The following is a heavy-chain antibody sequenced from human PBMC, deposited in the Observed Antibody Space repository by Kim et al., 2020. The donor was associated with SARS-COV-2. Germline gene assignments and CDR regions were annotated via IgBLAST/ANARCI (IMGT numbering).Heavy chain of an antibody. CDR3: ASTRSTIFGVVIALDC. D-gene: IGHD3-3*01. J-gene: IGHJ4*02. CDR2: ISAYNGNT. V-gene: IGHV1-18*01. Sequence: ASVKVSCKASGYTFTSYGISWVRQAPGQGLEWMGWISAYNGNTNYAQKLQGRVTMTTDTSTSTADMELRSLRSDDTAVYYCASTRSTIFGVVIALDCWGQGTLVTVS. CDR1: GYTFTSYG.